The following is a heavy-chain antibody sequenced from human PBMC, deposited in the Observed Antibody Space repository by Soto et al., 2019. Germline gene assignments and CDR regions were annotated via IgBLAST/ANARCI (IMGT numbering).Heavy chain of an antibody. CDR1: GGTFSSYA. J-gene: IGHJ3*02. Sequence: SVKVSCKASGGTFSSYAISWVRQAPGQGLEWMGGIIPIFGTANYAQKFQGRVTITADKSTSTAYMELSSLRSEDTAVYYCASRVTMIVVVSDAFDIWGQGTMVTVSS. V-gene: IGHV1-69*06. CDR3: ASRVTMIVVVSDAFDI. D-gene: IGHD3-22*01. CDR2: IIPIFGTA.